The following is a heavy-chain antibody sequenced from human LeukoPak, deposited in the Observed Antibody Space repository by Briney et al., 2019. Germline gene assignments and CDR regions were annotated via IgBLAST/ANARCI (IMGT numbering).Heavy chain of an antibody. CDR1: GFTFSSYW. V-gene: IGHV3-7*02. CDR3: ATGGHYYFDY. Sequence: GGSLRLSCAASGFTFSSYWMSWVRQAPGKGLEWVANIKQDGSEKYYVDSVKGRFTISRDNAKNSLYLQMNSLRPEDTAMYYCATGGHYYFDYWGQGTLVTVSS. D-gene: IGHD3-16*01. CDR2: IKQDGSEK. J-gene: IGHJ4*02.